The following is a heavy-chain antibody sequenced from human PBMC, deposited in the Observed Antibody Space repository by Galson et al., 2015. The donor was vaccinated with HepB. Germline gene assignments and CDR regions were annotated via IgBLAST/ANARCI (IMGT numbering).Heavy chain of an antibody. CDR1: GYTFTSYY. CDR3: VKALRRSRHYYDSSGYSFDY. J-gene: IGHJ4*02. CDR2: INPSGGST. V-gene: IGHV1-46*01. D-gene: IGHD3-22*01. Sequence: SVKVSCKASGYTFTSYYMHWVRQAPGQGLEWMGIINPSGGSTSYAQKFQGRVTMTRDTSTSTVYMEMSSLRAEVTAVYYCVKALRRSRHYYDSSGYSFDYWGQGTLVTVSS.